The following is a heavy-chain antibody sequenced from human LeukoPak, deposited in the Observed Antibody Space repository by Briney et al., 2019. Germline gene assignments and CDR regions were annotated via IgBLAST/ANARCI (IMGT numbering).Heavy chain of an antibody. CDR2: VSRFVGTT. V-gene: IGHV3-23*01. D-gene: IGHD6-13*01. CDR1: GFTFDSYA. Sequence: PGGSLRLSCAASGFTFDSYAMSWVRQAPGKGREWVSAVSRFVGTTYYADSAKGRITISRDNSNNTVYLQMNSLRVGDTALYYCVKHVGSRWSNNRFDPWGQGTLVTVS. CDR3: VKHVGSRWSNNRFDP. J-gene: IGHJ5*02.